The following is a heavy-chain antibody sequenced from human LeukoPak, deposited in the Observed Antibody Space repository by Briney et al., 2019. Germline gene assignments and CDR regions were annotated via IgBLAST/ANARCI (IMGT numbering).Heavy chain of an antibody. CDR3: ARAPSEIGGYYPEYFRH. J-gene: IGHJ1*01. CDR1: GFTFSSYW. Sequence: PGGSLRLSCAASGFTFSSYWMHWVRQAPGKGLVWVSRIKSDGSTRYADSVKGRFTISRDNAKNTVSLQMNSLRAEDTGVYYCARAPSEIGGYYPEYFRHWGLGTLVTVSP. D-gene: IGHD3-22*01. CDR2: IKSDGST. V-gene: IGHV3-74*01.